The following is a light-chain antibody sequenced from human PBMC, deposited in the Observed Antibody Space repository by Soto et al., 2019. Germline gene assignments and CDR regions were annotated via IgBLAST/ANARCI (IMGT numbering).Light chain of an antibody. Sequence: QSALTQPPSASGSPGQSVTISCTGTSSDVGGYNYVSWYQQHPGKAPKLMIYEVSKRPSGVPDRFSGSKSGNTASLTVSGLQAEDDADYYCSSYAGSNIVFGTGTKVTVL. J-gene: IGLJ1*01. V-gene: IGLV2-8*01. CDR2: EVS. CDR1: SSDVGGYNY. CDR3: SSYAGSNIV.